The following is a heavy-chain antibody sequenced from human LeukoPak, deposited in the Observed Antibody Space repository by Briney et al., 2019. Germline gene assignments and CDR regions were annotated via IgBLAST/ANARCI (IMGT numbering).Heavy chain of an antibody. Sequence: SVKVSCKASGGTFSSYAISWVRQAPGQRLEWMGRIIPILGIANYAQKFQGRVTITADKSTSTAYMELSSLRSEDTAVYYCARGDWFDPWGQGTLVTVSS. CDR3: ARGDWFDP. CDR1: GGTFSSYA. V-gene: IGHV1-69*04. J-gene: IGHJ5*02. CDR2: IIPILGIA.